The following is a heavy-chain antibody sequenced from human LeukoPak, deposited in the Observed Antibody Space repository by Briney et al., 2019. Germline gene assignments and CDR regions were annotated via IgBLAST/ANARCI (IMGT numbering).Heavy chain of an antibody. CDR2: INTNTGNP. J-gene: IGHJ6*02. V-gene: IGHV7-4-1*02. CDR1: GYTFTSYA. CDR3: ARDDTAIYYYYGMDV. D-gene: IGHD5-18*01. Sequence: ASVNVSCKASGYTFTSYAMNWVRQAPGQGLEWMGWINTNTGNPTYAQGFTGRFVFSLDTSVSTAYLQISSLKAEDTAVYYCARDDTAIYYYYGMDVWGQGTTVTVSS.